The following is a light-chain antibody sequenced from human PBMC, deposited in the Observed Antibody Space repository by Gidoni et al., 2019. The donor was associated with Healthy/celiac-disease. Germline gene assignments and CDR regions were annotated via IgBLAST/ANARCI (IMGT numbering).Light chain of an antibody. CDR3: NSRDSSGNHYV. CDR1: SLRSYY. CDR2: GKN. V-gene: IGLV3-19*01. Sequence: SSELTQAPAVSVALGQTVRITCQGDSLRSYYANWYQQKPGPAPVLVIYGKNNRPSGIPDRFSGSSSGNTASLTITGAQAEDEADYYCNSRDSSGNHYVFGTGTKVTVL. J-gene: IGLJ1*01.